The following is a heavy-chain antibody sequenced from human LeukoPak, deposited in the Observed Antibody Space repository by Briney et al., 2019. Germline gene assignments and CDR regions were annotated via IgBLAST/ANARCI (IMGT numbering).Heavy chain of an antibody. D-gene: IGHD6-13*01. V-gene: IGHV3-48*01. J-gene: IGHJ4*02. CDR3: ARDGRSSSKFDY. Sequence: GGSLRLSCAASGFIFMNYGMSWVGQAPGEGLEWGSYISSSSSTIYYADSVKGRFTISRDNAKNSLYLQMNSLRAEDTSVYYCARDGRSSSKFDYWGQGTLVTVSS. CDR2: ISSSSSTI. CDR1: GFIFMNYG.